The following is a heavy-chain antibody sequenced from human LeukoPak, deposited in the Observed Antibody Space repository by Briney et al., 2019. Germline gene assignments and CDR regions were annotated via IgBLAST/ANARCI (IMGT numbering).Heavy chain of an antibody. Sequence: SETLSLTCAVYGGSFSGYYCSWIRQPPGKGLEWIGEINHRGGTNYNPSLKSRVTISIDTSKNQVSLKLSSVTAADTAVYYCALTVGALFDYWGQGTLVTVSS. CDR3: ALTVGALFDY. CDR1: GGSFSGYY. V-gene: IGHV4-34*01. CDR2: INHRGGT. D-gene: IGHD1-26*01. J-gene: IGHJ4*02.